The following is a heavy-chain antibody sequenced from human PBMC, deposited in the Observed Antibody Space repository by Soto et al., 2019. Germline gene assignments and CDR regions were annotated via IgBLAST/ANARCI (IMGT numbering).Heavy chain of an antibody. CDR1: GGTFSSYA. V-gene: IGHV1-69*13. CDR3: ARARLVAPREAQPFDY. CDR2: IIPIFGTA. J-gene: IGHJ4*02. D-gene: IGHD2-15*01. Sequence: SVKVSCKASGGTFSSYAISWVRQAPGQGLEWMGGIIPIFGTANYAQKFRGRVTITADESTSTAYMELSSLRSEDTAVYYCARARLVAPREAQPFDYWGQGTLVTVSS.